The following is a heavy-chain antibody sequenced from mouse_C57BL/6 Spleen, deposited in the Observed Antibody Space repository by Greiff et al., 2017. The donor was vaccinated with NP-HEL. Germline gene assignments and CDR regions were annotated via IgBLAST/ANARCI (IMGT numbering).Heavy chain of an antibody. CDR1: GYTFTDYE. D-gene: IGHD2-1*01. V-gene: IGHV1-15*01. Sequence: QVQLQRSGAELVRPGASVTLSCKASGYTFTDYEMHWVKQTPVHGLEWIGAIDPETGGTAYNQKFKGKAILTADKSSSTAYMELRSLTSEDSAVYYCTRGGYGNPYYFDYWGQGTTLTVSS. CDR3: TRGGYGNPYYFDY. CDR2: IDPETGGT. J-gene: IGHJ2*01.